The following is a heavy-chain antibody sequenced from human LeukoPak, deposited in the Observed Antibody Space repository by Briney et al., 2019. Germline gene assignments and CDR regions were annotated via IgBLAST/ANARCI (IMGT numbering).Heavy chain of an antibody. J-gene: IGHJ5*02. CDR2: IYYSGST. CDR3: ARRTSTGRFDP. D-gene: IGHD1-1*01. V-gene: IGHV4-39*01. Sequence: QVQLQQWGAGLLKPSETLSLTCTVSGGSISTSGSLWGWIRQPPGKGLEWIGTIYYSGSTYYSPSLKSRVSISVDTSKNQFSLRLTSVTAADTAVYYCARRTSTGRFDPWGQGTLVTVSS. CDR1: GGSISTSGSL.